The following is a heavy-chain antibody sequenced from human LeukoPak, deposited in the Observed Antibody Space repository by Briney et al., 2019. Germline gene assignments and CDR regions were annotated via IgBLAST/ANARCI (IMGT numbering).Heavy chain of an antibody. CDR2: ISSSGSTI. CDR1: GFTFSDYY. Sequence: KTGGSLRLSCAASGFTFSDYYMSWIRQAPGKGLEWVSYISSSGSTIYYADSVKGRFTISRDNARNSLYLQMNSLRAEDMAFYYCAKNRRRGYFGSGSNFDYWGQGTLVTVSS. V-gene: IGHV3-11*01. J-gene: IGHJ4*02. D-gene: IGHD3-10*01. CDR3: AKNRRRGYFGSGSNFDY.